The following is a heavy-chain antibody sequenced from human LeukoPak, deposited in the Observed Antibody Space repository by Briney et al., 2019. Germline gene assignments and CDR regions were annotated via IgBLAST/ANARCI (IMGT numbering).Heavy chain of an antibody. CDR3: ARDSKYYYYGMDV. Sequence: PGGSLRLSCAASGFTFSSYEMNWVRQAPGKGLEWVSYISSSGSTIYYADSVKGRFTISRDNAKNSLYLQMNSLRAEDTAVYYCARDSKYYYYGMDVWGQGTTVTVSS. CDR2: ISSSGSTI. J-gene: IGHJ6*02. CDR1: GFTFSSYE. V-gene: IGHV3-48*03.